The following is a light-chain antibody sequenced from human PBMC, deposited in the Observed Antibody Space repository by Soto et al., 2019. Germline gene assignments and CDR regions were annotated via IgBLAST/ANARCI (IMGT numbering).Light chain of an antibody. CDR3: QQYNSYWT. CDR1: QSISTW. J-gene: IGKJ1*01. CDR2: KAS. V-gene: IGKV1-5*03. Sequence: DIQMTQSPSTLSASLGDRVTITCRDSQSISTWLAWYQQKPGKAPKLLIYKASSLESGVPSRFSGSGSGTEFTLTISSLQPDDFGTYYCQQYNSYWTFGQGTKV.